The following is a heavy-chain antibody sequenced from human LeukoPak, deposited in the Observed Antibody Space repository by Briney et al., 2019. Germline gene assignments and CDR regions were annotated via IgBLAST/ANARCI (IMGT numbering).Heavy chain of an antibody. D-gene: IGHD2-21*02. Sequence: PGGSLRLSCAASGFTFSDYSMNWVRQAPGKGLERISYISGRSSTIYYADSVKGRFTISRDNAKTSLDLQMNSLSYELLAVYYCAIATCHGDCSRGYYFDYWGQGTLVTVSS. J-gene: IGHJ4*02. CDR2: ISGRSSTI. V-gene: IGHV3-48*02. CDR1: GFTFSDYS. CDR3: AIATCHGDCSRGYYFDY.